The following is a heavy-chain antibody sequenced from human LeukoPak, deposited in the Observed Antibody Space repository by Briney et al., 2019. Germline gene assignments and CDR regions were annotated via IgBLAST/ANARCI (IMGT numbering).Heavy chain of an antibody. CDR1: GFSFSTSW. Sequence: GGSLRLSCVASGFSFSTSWMTWVRQAPGKGLEWVANIRKDGRVIHYADSLKGRFTISRDNTKNSLFLQMNSLRAEDTGVYYCARDGDSWNDFDHWGQGTLVTVSS. D-gene: IGHD1-1*01. CDR3: ARDGDSWNDFDH. V-gene: IGHV3-7*01. CDR2: IRKDGRVI. J-gene: IGHJ4*02.